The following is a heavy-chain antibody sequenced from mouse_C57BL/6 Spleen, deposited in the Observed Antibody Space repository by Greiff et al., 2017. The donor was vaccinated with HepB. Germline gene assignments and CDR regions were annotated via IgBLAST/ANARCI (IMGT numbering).Heavy chain of an antibody. CDR3: ARKTTVVAPYAMDY. J-gene: IGHJ4*01. D-gene: IGHD1-1*01. CDR1: GYAFTNYL. V-gene: IGHV1-54*01. Sequence: DQLQQSGAELVRPGTSVKVSCKASGYAFTNYLIEWVKQRPGQGLEWIGVINPGSGGTNYNEKFKGKATLTADKSSSTAYMQLSSLTSEDSAVYFCARKTTVVAPYAMDYWGQGTSVTVSS. CDR2: INPGSGGT.